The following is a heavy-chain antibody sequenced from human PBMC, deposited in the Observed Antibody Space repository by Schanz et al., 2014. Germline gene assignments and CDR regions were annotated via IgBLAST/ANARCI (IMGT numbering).Heavy chain of an antibody. V-gene: IGHV4-39*01. D-gene: IGHD3-10*01. J-gene: IGHJ5*02. CDR2: MYSSGST. CDR3: ARLRGGGVIITT. CDR1: GGSINSGGYR. Sequence: QLQLQESGPGLVKASETLSLTCSVSGGSINSGGYRWGWIRQPPGKGLEWIGTMYSSGSTYYNPSLKGRVPIPADTSRNRFSLSVFSVTAADTALYYCARLRGGGVIITTWGQGTLVTVSS.